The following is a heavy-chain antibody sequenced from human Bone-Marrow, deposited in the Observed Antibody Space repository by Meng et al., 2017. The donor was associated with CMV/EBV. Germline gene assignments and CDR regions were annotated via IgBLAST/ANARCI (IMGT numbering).Heavy chain of an antibody. D-gene: IGHD5-12*01. V-gene: IGHV4-59*02. CDR1: AGYVSSYY. Sequence: SETLSLTCSVSAGYVSSYYWSWLRQAPGKGLEWIGSISYNGRTHYNPSLESRASISADASKDQFSLKLSSVIAADTAVYYCARDRRDIVATITRGNWFDPWGQGTLVTVSS. J-gene: IGHJ5*02. CDR3: ARDRRDIVATITRGNWFDP. CDR2: ISYNGRT.